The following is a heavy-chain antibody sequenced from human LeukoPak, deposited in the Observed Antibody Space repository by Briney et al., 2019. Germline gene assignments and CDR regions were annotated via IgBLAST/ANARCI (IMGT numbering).Heavy chain of an antibody. J-gene: IGHJ4*02. Sequence: SVKVSCKASGGTFSSYAISWVRHAPGQGLEWMGGIIPIFGPANYAQKFQGRVTITADESTSTAYMELSSLRSEDTAVYYCARGSPDLLEWLPSWGQGTLVTVSS. CDR2: IIPIFGPA. CDR1: GGTFSSYA. CDR3: ARGSPDLLEWLPS. V-gene: IGHV1-69*01. D-gene: IGHD3-3*01.